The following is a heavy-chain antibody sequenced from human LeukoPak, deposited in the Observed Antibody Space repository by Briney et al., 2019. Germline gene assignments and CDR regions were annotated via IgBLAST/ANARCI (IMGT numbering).Heavy chain of an antibody. CDR2: ISTTSNTI. D-gene: IGHD6-13*01. V-gene: IGHV3-48*04. CDR3: ARAAAGTADY. Sequence: PGGSLRLSCAASGFTLSSYSINWVRQAPGKGLEWVSYISTTSNTIHYADSVKGRFTISRDNAKNSLYLQMNSLRAEDTAVYYCARAAAGTADYWGQGTLVTVSS. J-gene: IGHJ4*02. CDR1: GFTLSSYS.